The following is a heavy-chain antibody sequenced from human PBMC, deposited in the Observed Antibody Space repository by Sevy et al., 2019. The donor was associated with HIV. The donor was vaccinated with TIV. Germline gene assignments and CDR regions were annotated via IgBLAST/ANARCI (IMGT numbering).Heavy chain of an antibody. D-gene: IGHD3-22*01. CDR1: GFTFSSYS. V-gene: IGHV3-48*02. CDR3: ARDLNDNYYDPPSAAFAGFPGWFDP. CDR2: ISSSSSTI. Sequence: GGSLRLSCAASGFTFSSYSMNWVRQAPGKGLEWVSYISSSSSTIYYADSVKGRFTISRDNAKNSLYLQMNSLRYEDTAVYYCARDLNDNYYDPPSAAFAGFPGWFDPWGQGTLVTVSS. J-gene: IGHJ5*02.